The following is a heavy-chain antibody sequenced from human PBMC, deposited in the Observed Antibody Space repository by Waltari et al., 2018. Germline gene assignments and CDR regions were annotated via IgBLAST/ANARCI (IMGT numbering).Heavy chain of an antibody. CDR3: ARSRALDY. CDR1: FTAVG. Sequence: FTAVGFHWVRQAPVQGLEWLSRIIPNGGDTTYAQEFQGRLTVTTDTSISTIFMELSNLRPDDTAVYFCARSRALDYWGQGTLVTVSS. J-gene: IGHJ4*02. CDR2: IIPNGGDT. V-gene: IGHV1-2*02.